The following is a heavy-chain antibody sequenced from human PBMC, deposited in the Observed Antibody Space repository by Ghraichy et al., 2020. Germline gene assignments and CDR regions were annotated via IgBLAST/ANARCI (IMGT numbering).Heavy chain of an antibody. CDR2: ISGSGGST. J-gene: IGHJ5*01. D-gene: IGHD3-10*01. Sequence: GGSLRLSCAASGFAFRNYAIHWVRQAPGKGLEWVSGISGSGGSTYHTDSVKGRFTIARDNSRNTLSLQMSSLRAEDTAIYYCARDLGSYYKLGWFDSWAQGTLDTVSS. CDR3: ARDLGSYYKLGWFDS. CDR1: GFAFRNYA. V-gene: IGHV3-23*01.